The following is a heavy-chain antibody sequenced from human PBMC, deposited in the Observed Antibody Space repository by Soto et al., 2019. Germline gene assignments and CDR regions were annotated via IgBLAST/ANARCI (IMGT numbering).Heavy chain of an antibody. Sequence: GGSLRLSCAASGFPFSSYAMSWVSQATGKGLEWVSAISGSGGSTYYADSVKGRFTISRDNSKNTLYLQMNSLRAEDTAVYYCAKEGLFGVVIGLDYWGQGTLVTVSS. V-gene: IGHV3-23*01. CDR3: AKEGLFGVVIGLDY. D-gene: IGHD3-3*01. CDR1: GFPFSSYA. CDR2: ISGSGGST. J-gene: IGHJ4*02.